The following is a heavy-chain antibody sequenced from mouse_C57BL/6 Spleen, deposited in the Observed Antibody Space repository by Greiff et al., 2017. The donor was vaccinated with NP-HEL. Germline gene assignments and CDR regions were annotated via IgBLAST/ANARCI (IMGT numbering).Heavy chain of an antibody. CDR3: ARDSSYYFDY. V-gene: IGHV5-17*01. J-gene: IGHJ2*01. CDR1: GFTFSDYG. Sequence: DVMLVESGGGLVKPGGSLKLSCAASGFTFSDYGMHWVRQAPEKGLEWVAYISSGSGTIYYADTVKGRFTISRDNAKNTLFLQLTSLRSEDTAMYYCARDSSYYFDYWGQGTTLTVSS. CDR2: ISSGSGTI.